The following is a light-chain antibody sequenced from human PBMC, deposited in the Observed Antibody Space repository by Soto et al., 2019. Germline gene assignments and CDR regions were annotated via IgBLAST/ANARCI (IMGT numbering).Light chain of an antibody. CDR1: SSDVGGYNY. V-gene: IGLV2-11*01. Sequence: QSALTQPRSVSRSPGQSVTISCTGTSSDVGGYNYVSWYQQHPGKAPKLMIYDVSKRPSGVPDRFSGSKSGNTASLTISGLQAEDEADYYCCSYAGSYTPLYVFGTGTKLTVL. J-gene: IGLJ1*01. CDR3: CSYAGSYTPLYV. CDR2: DVS.